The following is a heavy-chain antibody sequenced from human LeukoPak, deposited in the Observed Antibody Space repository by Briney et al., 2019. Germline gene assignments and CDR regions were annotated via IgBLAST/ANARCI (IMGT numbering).Heavy chain of an antibody. Sequence: GGSLRLSCAASGFTFSSYAMSWVRQAPGKGLEWVSAISGSGGRTYYADSVKGRFTISRDNSKNTVYLQMNSLRAEDTAVYYCANVGLGGVVAPVDYWGQGTLVTVSS. D-gene: IGHD3-3*01. CDR2: ISGSGGRT. J-gene: IGHJ4*02. CDR3: ANVGLGGVVAPVDY. CDR1: GFTFSSYA. V-gene: IGHV3-23*01.